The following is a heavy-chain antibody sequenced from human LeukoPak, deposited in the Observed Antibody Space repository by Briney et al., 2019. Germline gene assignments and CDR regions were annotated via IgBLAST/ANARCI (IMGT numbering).Heavy chain of an antibody. V-gene: IGHV6-1*01. CDR2: TYYRSKWYN. D-gene: IGHD2-15*01. CDR3: ARDLGPKGGYYYYYMDV. CDR1: GDSVSSNSAA. Sequence: SQTLSLTCAISGDSVSSNSAAWNWIRQSPSRGLEWLGRTYYRSKWYNDYAVSVKSRITINPDTSKNQFSLQLNSVTPEDTAVYYCARDLGPKGGYYYYYMDVWGKGTTVTVSS. J-gene: IGHJ6*03.